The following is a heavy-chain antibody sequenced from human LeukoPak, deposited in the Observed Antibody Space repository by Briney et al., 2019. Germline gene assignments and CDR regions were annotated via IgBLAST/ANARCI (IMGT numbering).Heavy chain of an antibody. J-gene: IGHJ6*03. CDR1: GGSFSGYY. V-gene: IGHV4-34*01. Sequence: PSETLSLTCAVYGGSFSGYYWSWIRQPPGKGLEWIGEINHSGSTKYNACFKSRVTISVDMSKTQFSLKLSSVTAADTALYYCARRRVGTTFYYYYYMDVWGKGTTVTVSS. CDR3: ARRRVGTTFYYYYYMDV. D-gene: IGHD1-26*01. CDR2: INHSGST.